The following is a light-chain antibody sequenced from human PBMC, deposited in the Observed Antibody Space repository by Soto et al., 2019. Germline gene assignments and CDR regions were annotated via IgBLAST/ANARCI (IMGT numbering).Light chain of an antibody. CDR2: EVN. CDR3: SSYTTVNTLVS. V-gene: IGLV2-8*01. Sequence: QSVLTQPPSASGSPGQSVTISCTGTSSDIGGYTYVSWYQQHPGKAPKLMLYEVNKRPSGVPDRFSGSKSDNTASLTISGLQAEDEADYYCSSYTTVNTLVSFGTGTKVTVL. CDR1: SSDIGGYTY. J-gene: IGLJ1*01.